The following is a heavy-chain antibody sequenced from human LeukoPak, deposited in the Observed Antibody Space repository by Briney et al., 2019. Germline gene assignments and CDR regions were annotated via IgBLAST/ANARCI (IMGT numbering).Heavy chain of an antibody. CDR2: IYSGGST. D-gene: IGHD6-19*01. CDR1: GFTVSSHY. Sequence: GGSLRLSCAASGFTVSSHYTSWVRHAPGKGLEWVSVIYSGGSTYYAGSVKGRFTISRDNSKNTLYLQMNSLRAEDTAVYYCARESRIAVAGTSWFDPWGQGTLVTVSS. CDR3: ARESRIAVAGTSWFDP. V-gene: IGHV3-53*01. J-gene: IGHJ5*02.